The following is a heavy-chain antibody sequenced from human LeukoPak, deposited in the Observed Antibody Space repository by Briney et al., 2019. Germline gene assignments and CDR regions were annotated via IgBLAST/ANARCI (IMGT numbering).Heavy chain of an antibody. CDR3: ARDLEGYHYGSGNYPQ. V-gene: IGHV1-2*02. CDR1: GYTFTGYY. Sequence: ASVKVSCKASGYTFTGYYIHWLRQAPGQGLEWMGFINPNSGGTNYAQKFQGRVTMTRDTSISTAYMELSGLTSDDTAVYYCARDLEGYHYGSGNYPQWGQGTLITVSS. D-gene: IGHD3-10*01. J-gene: IGHJ4*02. CDR2: INPNSGGT.